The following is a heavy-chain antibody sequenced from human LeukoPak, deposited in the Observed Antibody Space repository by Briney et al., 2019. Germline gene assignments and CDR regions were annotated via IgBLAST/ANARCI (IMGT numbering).Heavy chain of an antibody. V-gene: IGHV1-2*02. J-gene: IGHJ3*02. CDR3: AREAIAAADDAFDT. Sequence: ASVKVSCKASGYTFTGYYMHWVRQAPGQGLEWMGWINPNSGGTNYAQKFQGRVTMTRDTSISTAYMELSRLRSDDTAVYYCAREAIAAADDAFDTWGQGTMVTVSS. CDR2: INPNSGGT. D-gene: IGHD6-13*01. CDR1: GYTFTGYY.